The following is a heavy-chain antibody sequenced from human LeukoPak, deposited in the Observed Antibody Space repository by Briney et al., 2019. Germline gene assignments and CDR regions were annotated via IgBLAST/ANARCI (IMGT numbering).Heavy chain of an antibody. D-gene: IGHD3-10*01. CDR3: ARDRGSGRGWFAP. Sequence: GASVKVSCKASGYTFTSYYMHWVRQAPGQGLEWMGIINPSGGSTSYAQKFQGRLTVTRDMSTSTVYMELSTLRSEDTAVYYCARDRGSGRGWFAPWGQGTLVTVSS. J-gene: IGHJ5*02. V-gene: IGHV1-46*01. CDR2: INPSGGST. CDR1: GYTFTSYY.